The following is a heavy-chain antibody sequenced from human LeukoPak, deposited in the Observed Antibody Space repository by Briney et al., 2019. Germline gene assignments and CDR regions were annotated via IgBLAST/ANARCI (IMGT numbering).Heavy chain of an antibody. J-gene: IGHJ4*02. CDR2: IYYSGST. CDR3: AITRPSHYYDSSGYHI. Sequence: PSETLSLTCTVSGGSISSGGYYWSWIRQHPGKGLEWIVYIYYSGSTYYNPSLKSRVTISVDTSKNQFSLKLSSVTAADTAVYYCAITRPSHYYDSSGYHIWGQGTLVTVSS. V-gene: IGHV4-31*03. CDR1: GGSISSGGYY. D-gene: IGHD3-22*01.